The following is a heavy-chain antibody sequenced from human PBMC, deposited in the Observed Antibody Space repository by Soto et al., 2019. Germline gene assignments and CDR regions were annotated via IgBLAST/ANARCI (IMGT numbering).Heavy chain of an antibody. CDR1: EFSNTTVSSC. D-gene: IGHD4-17*01. V-gene: IGHV4-31*03. Sequence: TTSHTSPAPEFSNTTVSSCLEVNQQHPGKGLEWIGYIYYNGNTYFSPSLKSRLTISIDNSKNQFSLKLSSVTAADTAMYYCARARLRAVYAFDGLGQGTMVTVS. CDR3: ARARLRAVYAFDG. J-gene: IGHJ3*01. CDR2: IYYNGNT.